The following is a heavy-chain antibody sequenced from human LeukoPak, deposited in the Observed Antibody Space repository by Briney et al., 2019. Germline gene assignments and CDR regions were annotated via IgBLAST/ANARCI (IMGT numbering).Heavy chain of an antibody. J-gene: IGHJ4*02. CDR3: ARGSSLDY. Sequence: SETLSLTCAVYGGSFSGYYWSWIRQPPGKGLEWIGEINHSGSTNYNPSLKRRVTISVDTSKNQFSLKLRSVTAADTAVYYCARGSSLDYWGQGTLVTVSS. CDR1: GGSFSGYY. V-gene: IGHV4-34*01. CDR2: INHSGST.